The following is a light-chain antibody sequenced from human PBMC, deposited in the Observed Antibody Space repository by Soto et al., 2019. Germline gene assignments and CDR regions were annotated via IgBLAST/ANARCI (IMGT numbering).Light chain of an antibody. CDR1: QSISSW. Sequence: GDRVTITCRASQSISSWLAWYQQKPGKAPKLLIYDASSLESGVPSRFSGRGSGTEFTLTISSLQPDDFATYYCQQYNSYWTFGQGTTGDI. CDR3: QQYNSYWT. V-gene: IGKV1-5*01. J-gene: IGKJ1*01. CDR2: DAS.